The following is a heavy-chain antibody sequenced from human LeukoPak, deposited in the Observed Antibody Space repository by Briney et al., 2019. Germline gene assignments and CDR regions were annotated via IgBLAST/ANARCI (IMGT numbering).Heavy chain of an antibody. V-gene: IGHV4-34*08. Sequence: GSLRLSCAASGFTFSSYAMSCIRQPPGKGLEWIGEINHSGSTKYNPSLKSRVTFSVGTSKNRFSLRLSSVTAADTAVYYCAGWVLYNWAHSYWGQGTLVTVSS. CDR2: INHSGST. CDR1: GFTFSSYA. J-gene: IGHJ4*02. CDR3: AGWVLYNWAHSY. D-gene: IGHD1-20*01.